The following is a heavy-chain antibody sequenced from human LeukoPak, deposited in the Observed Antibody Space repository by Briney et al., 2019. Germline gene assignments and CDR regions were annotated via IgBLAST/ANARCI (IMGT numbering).Heavy chain of an antibody. V-gene: IGHV1-24*01. CDR2: FDPEDGET. CDR3: ARAPQIVVVNYFDY. Sequence: ASVKVSCKVSGYTLTELSVHWVRQAPGKGLEWMGGFDPEDGETIYAQKFQGRVTITADESTSTAYMELSSLRSEDTAVYYCARAPQIVVVNYFDYWGQGTLVTVPS. CDR1: GYTLTELS. J-gene: IGHJ4*02. D-gene: IGHD3-22*01.